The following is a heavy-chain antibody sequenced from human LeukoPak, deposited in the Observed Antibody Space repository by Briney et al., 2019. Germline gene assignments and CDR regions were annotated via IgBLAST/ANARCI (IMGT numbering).Heavy chain of an antibody. CDR3: ALPGYRGGS. CDR2: IYYSGNT. Sequence: SETLSLTCTVSGGSINNSNYYWGWIRQPPGKGLEWIGSIYYSGNTYYNPSLKSRVTISVDTSKNQFSLKLISVTAADTAVYYCALPGYRGGSWGQGTLVTVSS. CDR1: GGSINNSNYY. V-gene: IGHV4-39*01. D-gene: IGHD5-12*01. J-gene: IGHJ5*02.